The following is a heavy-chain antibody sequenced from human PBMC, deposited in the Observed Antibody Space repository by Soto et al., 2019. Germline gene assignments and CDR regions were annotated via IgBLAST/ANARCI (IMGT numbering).Heavy chain of an antibody. D-gene: IGHD6-6*01. CDR3: ARDSSSSRSFDY. CDR2: INPGNGDT. CDR1: GYPFTIYA. V-gene: IGHV1-3*01. J-gene: IGHJ4*02. Sequence: ASVKVSCKATGYPFTIYAIHWVRQAPGQSLEWMGWINPGNGDTKYSQIFQGRVTITWDTSARTAYMDLSSLISEDTADYYCARDSSSSRSFDYWGQGARVTVSS.